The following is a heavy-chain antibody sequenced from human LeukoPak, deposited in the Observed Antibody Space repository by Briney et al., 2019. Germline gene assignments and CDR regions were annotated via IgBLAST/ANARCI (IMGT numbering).Heavy chain of an antibody. V-gene: IGHV3-7*03. J-gene: IGHJ4*02. CDR2: IKQDGSEK. D-gene: IGHD6-13*01. Sequence: GGSLRLSCVASGFTFTTYGMSWVRQAPGKGLEWVANIKQDGSEKYYVDSVKGRFTISRDNAKNSLYLQMNSLRAEDMAVYYCARDLMGIAYRGAFYYWGQGTLVTVSS. CDR3: ARDLMGIAYRGAFYY. CDR1: GFTFTTYG.